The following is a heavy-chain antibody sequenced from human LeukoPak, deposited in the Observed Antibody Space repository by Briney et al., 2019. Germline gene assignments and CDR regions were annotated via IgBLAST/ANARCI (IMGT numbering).Heavy chain of an antibody. V-gene: IGHV4-59*08. J-gene: IGHJ6*03. CDR3: ARHYNYRSQRHYYYYMDV. Sequence: SETLSLTCTVPGGSISSYYWSWIRQPPGKGLEWIGYIYYSGSTNYNPSLKSRVTISVDTSKNQFSLKLSAVTAADTAVYYCARHYNYRSQRHYYYYMDVWGKGTTVTVSS. CDR1: GGSISSYY. D-gene: IGHD5-24*01. CDR2: IYYSGST.